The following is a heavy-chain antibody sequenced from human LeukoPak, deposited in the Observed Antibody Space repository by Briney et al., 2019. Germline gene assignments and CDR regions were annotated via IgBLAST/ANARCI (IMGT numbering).Heavy chain of an antibody. CDR3: ATGYSSSWYLWGAFDI. J-gene: IGHJ3*02. V-gene: IGHV4-4*07. CDR1: GGSISSYY. CDR2: IYTSGST. D-gene: IGHD6-13*01. Sequence: SETLSLTCTVSGGSISSYYWSWIRQPAGKGLEWIGRIYTSGSTNYNPSLKSRVTMSVDTSKNQFPLKLSSVTAADTAVYYCATGYSSSWYLWGAFDIWGQGTMVTVSS.